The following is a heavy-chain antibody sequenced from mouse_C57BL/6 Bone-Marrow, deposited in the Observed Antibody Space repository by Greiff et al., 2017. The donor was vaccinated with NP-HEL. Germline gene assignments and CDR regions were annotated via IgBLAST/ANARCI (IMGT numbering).Heavy chain of an antibody. CDR2: ISNGGGST. CDR1: GFTFSDYY. Sequence: EVMLVESGGGLVQPGGSLKLSCAASGFTFSDYYMYWVRQTPEKRLEWVAYISNGGGSTYYPDTVQGRFTISRDNAKNTLYLQMSRLKSEDTAMYYCARPFYYDYDVRFAYWGQGTLVTVSA. D-gene: IGHD2-4*01. CDR3: ARPFYYDYDVRFAY. V-gene: IGHV5-12*01. J-gene: IGHJ3*01.